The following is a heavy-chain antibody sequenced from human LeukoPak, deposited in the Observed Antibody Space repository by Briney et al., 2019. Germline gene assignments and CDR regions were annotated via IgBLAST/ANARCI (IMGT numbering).Heavy chain of an antibody. CDR3: AKDHYWSIDY. Sequence: PGGSLRLSCAASTFTFRNYWMSWVRHAPGQGLVWVSRIKGDGISTNYADSVKGRFTISRDIAKNTLYLQMNSLRAEDTGVYYCAKDHYWSIDYWGRGTLVTVSS. J-gene: IGHJ4*02. CDR1: TFTFRNYW. CDR2: IKGDGIST. D-gene: IGHD3-3*01. V-gene: IGHV3-74*01.